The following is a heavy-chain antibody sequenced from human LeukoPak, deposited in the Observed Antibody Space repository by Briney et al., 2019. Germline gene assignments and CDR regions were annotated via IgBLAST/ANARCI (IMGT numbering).Heavy chain of an antibody. J-gene: IGHJ4*02. Sequence: ASVKVSCKASGYTFTSYGISWVRQAPGQGLEWMGWISAYNGNTNYAQKLQGRVTMTTDTSTSTAYMELRSLRSDDTAVYFCGNYDSRGKFDYWGQGTLVTVSS. D-gene: IGHD3-22*01. CDR1: GYTFTSYG. CDR2: ISAYNGNT. V-gene: IGHV1-18*01. CDR3: GNYDSRGKFDY.